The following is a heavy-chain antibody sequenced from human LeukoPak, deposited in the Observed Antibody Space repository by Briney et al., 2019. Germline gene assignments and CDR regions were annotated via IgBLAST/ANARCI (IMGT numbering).Heavy chain of an antibody. CDR3: ARELSDGDAFDI. Sequence: GGSLGLSCAASGFTFSSYSMNWVRQAPGKGLEWVSSISSSSSYIYYADSVKGRFTISRDNAKNSLYLQMNSLRAEDTAVYYCARELSDGDAFDIWGQGTMVTVSS. D-gene: IGHD3-10*01. CDR2: ISSSSSYI. J-gene: IGHJ3*02. V-gene: IGHV3-21*01. CDR1: GFTFSSYS.